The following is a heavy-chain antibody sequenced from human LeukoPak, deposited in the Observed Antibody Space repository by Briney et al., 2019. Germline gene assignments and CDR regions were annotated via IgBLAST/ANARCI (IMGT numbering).Heavy chain of an antibody. CDR1: GGSISSYY. Sequence: NPSETLSLTCIVSGGSISSYYWSWIRQPPGKGLEWIGYIYYTGTTNYNPSLKSRLTISVDTSKNQFSLKLSSVTAADTAVYYCAGYSYGYYFDYWGQGTLVTVSS. V-gene: IGHV4-59*01. CDR2: IYYTGTT. D-gene: IGHD5-18*01. CDR3: AGYSYGYYFDY. J-gene: IGHJ4*02.